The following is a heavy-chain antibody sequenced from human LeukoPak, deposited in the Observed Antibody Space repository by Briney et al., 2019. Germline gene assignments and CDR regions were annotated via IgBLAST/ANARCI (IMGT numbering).Heavy chain of an antibody. V-gene: IGHV1-2*02. CDR1: GYTFTGYY. D-gene: IGHD3-22*01. Sequence: GASVKVSCKASGYTFTGYYMHWVRQAPGQGLEWMGWINPNSGGTNYAQKFQGRVTMTRDTSISTAYMELSRLRSDDTAVYYCARGPSYYDSFGERDFDYWGQGTLVTVSS. J-gene: IGHJ4*02. CDR2: INPNSGGT. CDR3: ARGPSYYDSFGERDFDY.